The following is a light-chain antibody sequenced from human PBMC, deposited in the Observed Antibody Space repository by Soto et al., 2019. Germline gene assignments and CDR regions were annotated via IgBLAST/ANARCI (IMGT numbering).Light chain of an antibody. CDR1: QSISSW. Sequence: DIQITQSPSTLSASVGDRVTITCRASQSISSWLAWYQQKPGKAPKLLIYDASSLESGVPSRFSGSGCGTEFTLPISSLQPEDFSTYYGQQYNSYSPETFGQGTKVDNK. J-gene: IGKJ1*01. CDR2: DAS. CDR3: QQYNSYSPET. V-gene: IGKV1-5*01.